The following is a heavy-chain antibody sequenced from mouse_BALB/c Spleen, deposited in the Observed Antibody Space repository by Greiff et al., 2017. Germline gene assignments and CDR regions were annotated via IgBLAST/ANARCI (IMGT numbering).Heavy chain of an antibody. D-gene: IGHD2-1*01. CDR2: ISSGGST. CDR1: GFTFSSYA. Sequence: EVKLVESGGGLVKPGGSLKLSCAASGFTFSSYAMSWVRQTPEKRLEWVASISSGGSTYYPDSVKGRFTISRDNARNILYLQMSSLRSEDTAMYYCARGGGYGNYVDYWGQGTTRTVSS. V-gene: IGHV5-6-5*01. J-gene: IGHJ2*01. CDR3: ARGGGYGNYVDY.